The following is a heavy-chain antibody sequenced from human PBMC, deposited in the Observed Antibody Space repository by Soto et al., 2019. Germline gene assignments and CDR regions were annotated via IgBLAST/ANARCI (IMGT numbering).Heavy chain of an antibody. D-gene: IGHD3-10*01. CDR3: ARAKYYGSGSYYPPIFYYYYGMDV. CDR2: ISAYNGNT. Sequence: GASVKVSCKASGYTFTSYGISWVRQAPEQGLEWMGWISAYNGNTNYAQKLQGRVTMTTDTSTSTAYMELRSLRSDDTAVYYCARAKYYGSGSYYPPIFYYYYGMDVWGQGTTVTVSS. J-gene: IGHJ6*02. V-gene: IGHV1-18*04. CDR1: GYTFTSYG.